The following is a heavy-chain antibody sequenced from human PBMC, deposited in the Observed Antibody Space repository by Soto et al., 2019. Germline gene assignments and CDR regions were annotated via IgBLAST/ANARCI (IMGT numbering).Heavy chain of an antibody. Sequence: QMPLVQSGPEVKKPGTSVKVSCKASGFTFTSSAVQWVRQARGQRLEWIGWIVVGSGNTNYAQKFQGRVTITADESTSTAYMELSSLRSEDTAVYYCAREIVVVVAATVKTYYYYGMDVWGQGTTVTVSS. CDR2: IVVGSGNT. CDR1: GFTFTSSA. J-gene: IGHJ6*02. D-gene: IGHD2-15*01. V-gene: IGHV1-58*01. CDR3: AREIVVVVAATVKTYYYYGMDV.